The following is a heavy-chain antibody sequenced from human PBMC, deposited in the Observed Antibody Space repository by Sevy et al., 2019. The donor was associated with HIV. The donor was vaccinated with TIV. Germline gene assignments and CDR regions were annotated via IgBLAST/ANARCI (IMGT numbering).Heavy chain of an antibody. V-gene: IGHV3-30*02. D-gene: IGHD3-3*01. CDR3: ATNQLWSGYYYFDY. CDR1: GFTFSSYG. J-gene: IGHJ4*02. Sequence: GESLKISCAASGFTFSSYGMHWVRQAPGKGLEWVAFIRYDGSNKYYADSVKGRFTISRDNSKNTLYLQMNSLRAEDTAVYYCATNQLWSGYYYFDYWGQGTLVTVSS. CDR2: IRYDGSNK.